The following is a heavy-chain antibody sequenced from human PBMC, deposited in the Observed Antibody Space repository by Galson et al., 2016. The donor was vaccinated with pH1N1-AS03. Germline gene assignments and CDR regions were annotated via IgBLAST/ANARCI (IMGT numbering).Heavy chain of an antibody. CDR3: ASSLKGIPTGTTTPFDY. CDR2: INPNSGGT. CDR1: GYTFTAYY. D-gene: IGHD1-7*01. V-gene: IGHV1-2*02. Sequence: SVKVSCKASGYTFTAYYIHWVRQAPGQGLEWMGWINPNSGGTDYAQNFQGRVTMTRDTSISTAYMEPNRLTSDDTAVYYCASSLKGIPTGTTTPFDYWGQGTLVTVSS. J-gene: IGHJ4*02.